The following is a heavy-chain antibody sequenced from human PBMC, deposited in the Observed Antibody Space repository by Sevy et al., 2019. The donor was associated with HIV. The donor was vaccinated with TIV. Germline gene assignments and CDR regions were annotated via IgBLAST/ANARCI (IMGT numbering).Heavy chain of an antibody. Sequence: GGSLRLSCTASGFTFSNAWMSWVRQAPGKGLEWVGRIKGKIYDGTIDYAAPVKGRFTISRDDSKNTLYLQMNSLKTEDTAVYYCTTDSWSQEDYYDYWGQGTLVTVSS. CDR1: GFTFSNAW. V-gene: IGHV3-15*01. D-gene: IGHD6-13*01. CDR2: IKGKIYDGTI. J-gene: IGHJ4*02. CDR3: TTDSWSQEDYYDY.